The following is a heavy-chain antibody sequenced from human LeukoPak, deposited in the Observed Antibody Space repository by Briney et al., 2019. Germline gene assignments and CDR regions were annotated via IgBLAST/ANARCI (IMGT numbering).Heavy chain of an antibody. CDR2: IYTSGST. Sequence: SETLSLTCTVSGGSISSYYWSWIRQPPGKGLEWIGYIYTSGSTNYNPSLKSRVTISVDTSKNQFSLELSSVTAADTALYYCARGRYTLYTFDIWGPGTMVTVSS. V-gene: IGHV4-4*09. D-gene: IGHD3-16*02. J-gene: IGHJ3*02. CDR3: ARGRYTLYTFDI. CDR1: GGSISSYY.